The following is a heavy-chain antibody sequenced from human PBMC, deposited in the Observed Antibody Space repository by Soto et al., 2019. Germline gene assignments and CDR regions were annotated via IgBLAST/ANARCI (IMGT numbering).Heavy chain of an antibody. Sequence: SLRLSCGASGLNCSNHAMSCVRQGPGKRLEWVSASGSGGSTYYADSVKGRCTISRDNSKNTLYRQMNSLRAEDTAVYYCARVHSSSLDYWGQGTLVTVSS. CDR1: GLNCSNHA. V-gene: IGHV3-23*01. D-gene: IGHD6-13*01. CDR3: ARVHSSSLDY. J-gene: IGHJ4*02. CDR2: SGSGGST.